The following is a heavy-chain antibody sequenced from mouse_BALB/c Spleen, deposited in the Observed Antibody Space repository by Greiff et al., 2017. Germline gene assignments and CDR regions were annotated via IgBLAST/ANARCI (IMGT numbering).Heavy chain of an antibody. V-gene: IGHV1-18*01. J-gene: IGHJ3*01. CDR3: ARGGVLAY. CDR1: GYTFTDHN. D-gene: IGHD2-14*01. Sequence: EVQLQQSGPELVKPGASVKIPCKASGYTFTDHNMDWVKQSHGKSLEWIGDINPNNGGTIYNQKFKGKATLTVDKSSSTAYMELRSLTSEDTAVYYCARGGVLAYWGQGTLVTVSA. CDR2: INPNNGGT.